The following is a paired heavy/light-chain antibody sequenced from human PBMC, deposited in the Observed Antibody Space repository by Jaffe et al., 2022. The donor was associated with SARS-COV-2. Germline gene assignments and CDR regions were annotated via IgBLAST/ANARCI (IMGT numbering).Heavy chain of an antibody. CDR2: VGGSGINT. V-gene: IGHV3-23*04. CDR3: AKDRGNGYPDY. J-gene: IGHJ4*02. CDR1: GFTFSNYA. D-gene: IGHD5-12*01. Sequence: EVQLVESGGHLVQPAGSLRLSCAASGFTFSNYAMTWARQAPGKGLEWVSAVGGSGINTYYADSVRGRFTISRDNSKNTLYLQLNSLRAEDTAVYYCAKDRGNGYPDYWGQGTLVTVSS.
Light chain of an antibody. CDR3: QQFNSHPLT. V-gene: IGKV1-13*02. CDR1: QGISSA. J-gene: IGKJ4*01. CDR2: AAS. Sequence: AIQLTQSPSSLSASVGDRVTITCRASQGISSALAWYQHKPGKAPKLLIYAASNLESGVPSRFSGSGSGTDFTLTISSLQPEDFATYYCQQFNSHPLTFGGGTKVEIK.